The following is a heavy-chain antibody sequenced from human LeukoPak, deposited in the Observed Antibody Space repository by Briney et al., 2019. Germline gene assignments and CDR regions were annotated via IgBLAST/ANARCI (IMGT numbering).Heavy chain of an antibody. CDR2: ISSSSSTI. CDR3: ARGISGRHYYMDV. J-gene: IGHJ6*03. CDR1: GFTFSSYG. D-gene: IGHD3-10*01. V-gene: IGHV3-48*01. Sequence: PGGSLRLSCAAPGFTFSSYGMHWVRQAPGKGLEWVSYISSSSSTIYYADSVKGRFTISRDNAKNSLYLQMNSLRAEDTAVYYCARGISGRHYYMDVWGKGTTVTVSS.